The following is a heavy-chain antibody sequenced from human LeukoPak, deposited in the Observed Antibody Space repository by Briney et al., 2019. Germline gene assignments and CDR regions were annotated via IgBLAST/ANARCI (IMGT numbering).Heavy chain of an antibody. J-gene: IGHJ6*03. Sequence: ASVKDSCKAPGYTFTGSNTHGVRQTPGQRLEWMGWINPNSGGTNYAQKFQGRGTMTRDTSISTAYMEMSRLRSDDTAVYYCARALTGEEYYYYYYMDVWGKGTTVTVSS. CDR2: INPNSGGT. D-gene: IGHD7-27*01. V-gene: IGHV1-2*02. CDR3: ARALTGEEYYYYYYMDV. CDR1: GYTFTGSN.